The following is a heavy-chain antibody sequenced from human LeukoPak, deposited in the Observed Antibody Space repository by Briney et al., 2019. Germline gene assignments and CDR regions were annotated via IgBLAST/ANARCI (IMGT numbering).Heavy chain of an antibody. D-gene: IGHD1-26*01. CDR3: ARVGWELLGYYYYYMDV. V-gene: IGHV3-7*01. J-gene: IGHJ6*03. Sequence: GGSLRLSCAASGFTFSSYWMSWVRQAPGKGLEWVANIKQDGSEKYYVDSVKGRFTISRDNAKNSLYLQMNSLRAEDTAVYYCARVGWELLGYYYYYMDVWGKGTRSPSP. CDR2: IKQDGSEK. CDR1: GFTFSSYW.